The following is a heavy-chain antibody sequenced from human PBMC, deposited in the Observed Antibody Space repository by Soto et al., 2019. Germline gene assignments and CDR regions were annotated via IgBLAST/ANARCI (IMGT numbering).Heavy chain of an antibody. CDR3: ARGGRRGVPAATRLSYGIDV. D-gene: IGHD2-2*01. V-gene: IGHV3-30-3*01. CDR2: LSYDGSNK. J-gene: IGHJ6*02. Sequence: QVQLVESGGGVVQPGRSLRLSCAASGFTFSSYAMHWVRQAPGKGLERVAVLSYDGSNKYYADSVKGRFTISRDNSKNTLYLKMNSLRAEDTAVYYCARGGRRGVPAATRLSYGIDVWGQGTTVTVSS. CDR1: GFTFSSYA.